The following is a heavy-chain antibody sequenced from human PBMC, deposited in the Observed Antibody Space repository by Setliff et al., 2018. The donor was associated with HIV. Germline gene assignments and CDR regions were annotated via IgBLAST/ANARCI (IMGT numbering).Heavy chain of an antibody. D-gene: IGHD3-16*01. CDR1: GDSFSDYY. Sequence: SETLSLTCAVYGDSFSDYYWSWIRQPPGKGLEWIGEGDQSGSANYNPSLTGRGTISVDTLKRHFSLKLTSVTAADAAVYYCARGRQGPSYYDPTGLSRGRDFDFWGQGTLVTVS. CDR2: GDQSGSA. J-gene: IGHJ4*02. V-gene: IGHV4-34*01. CDR3: ARGRQGPSYYDPTGLSRGRDFDF.